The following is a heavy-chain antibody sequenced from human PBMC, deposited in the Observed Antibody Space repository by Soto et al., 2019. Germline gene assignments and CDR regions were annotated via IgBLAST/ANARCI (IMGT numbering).Heavy chain of an antibody. D-gene: IGHD3-9*01. V-gene: IGHV4-34*01. CDR2: INHSGST. CDR1: GGSFRGYY. J-gene: IGHJ4*02. CDR3: ARGHLGLTTTGTWYYVDY. Sequence: AETLESTFAVYGGSFRGYYWRWIRQPPGKVLELIGEINHSGSTNYNPSLKSRVTISVDTSKNHFSLKLGSVTAADTAVYYCARGHLGLTTTGTWYYVDYGGQGTMVTVSS.